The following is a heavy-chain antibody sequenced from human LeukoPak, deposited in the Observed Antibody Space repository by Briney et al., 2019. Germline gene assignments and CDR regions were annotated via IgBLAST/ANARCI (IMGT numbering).Heavy chain of an antibody. J-gene: IGHJ4*02. Sequence: GGSLRLSCAASAFTLSSHVMNWVRQAPGKGLEWVSVISDNGGTTYYADSVKGRFTTSRDNSKNTLYLQMNSLRAEDTAVYYCARRAVVAALDYWGQGTLVTVSS. CDR1: AFTLSSHV. CDR2: ISDNGGTT. D-gene: IGHD2-2*01. V-gene: IGHV3-23*01. CDR3: ARRAVVAALDY.